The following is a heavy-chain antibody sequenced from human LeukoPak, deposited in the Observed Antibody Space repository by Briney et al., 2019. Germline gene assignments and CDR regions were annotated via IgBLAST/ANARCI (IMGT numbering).Heavy chain of an antibody. CDR2: IYYTGST. Sequence: PSETLSLTCTVSGGSVSNGNFYWSWLRQPPGKALEWIGYIYYTGSTNYNPSLKSRVTISVDTSKNQFSLKLSSVTAADTAVYYCARATWLPVGLYYYDSSGYYYYFDSWGQGTLVTVSS. CDR3: ARATWLPVGLYYYDSSGYYYYFDS. CDR1: GGSVSNGNFY. D-gene: IGHD3-22*01. V-gene: IGHV4-61*01. J-gene: IGHJ4*02.